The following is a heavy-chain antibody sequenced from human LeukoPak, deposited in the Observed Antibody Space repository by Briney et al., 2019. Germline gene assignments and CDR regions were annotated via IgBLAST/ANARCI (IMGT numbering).Heavy chain of an antibody. CDR1: GGSISSNS. CDR2: MYYRGST. CDR3: ARGDSSESEWFDL. J-gene: IGHJ5*02. Sequence: SETLSLTCTVSGGSISSNSWNWIRQPPGRGLEWIGFMYYRGSTNFNPSLRSRVTMSVDTSKNQFSLKLSSVTAADTAVYYCARGDSSESEWFDLWGQGTLVTVSS. V-gene: IGHV4-59*12. D-gene: IGHD3-22*01.